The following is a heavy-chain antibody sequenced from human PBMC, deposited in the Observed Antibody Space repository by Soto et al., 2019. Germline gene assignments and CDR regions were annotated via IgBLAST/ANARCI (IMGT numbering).Heavy chain of an antibody. D-gene: IGHD6-19*01. J-gene: IGHJ6*02. Sequence: QVQLQQWGAGLLKPSETLSLTCAVYGGSFSGYYWSWIRQPPGKGLEWIGEINHNVGTNYNPSLKSRDTKSVDTSKNQYSLKLRSVTAADAAVYYCAAYWGQWLGDLYNYSGMDVWGQGTTVTVSS. CDR3: AAYWGQWLGDLYNYSGMDV. CDR1: GGSFSGYY. V-gene: IGHV4-34*01. CDR2: INHNVGT.